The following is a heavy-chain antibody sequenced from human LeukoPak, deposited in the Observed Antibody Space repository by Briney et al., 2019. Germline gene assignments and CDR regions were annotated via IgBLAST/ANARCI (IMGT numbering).Heavy chain of an antibody. Sequence: PGGSLRLSCAASGFTFSSYAMNWVRQAPGKGLGWVSVISSGGTNTYYADSVKGRFTISRDHASNTLYLQMNNLRDEDAAVYYCARGYCTNGVCFYLDYWGQGTLVTVSS. CDR2: ISSGGTNT. D-gene: IGHD2-8*01. CDR3: ARGYCTNGVCFYLDY. V-gene: IGHV3-23*01. CDR1: GFTFSSYA. J-gene: IGHJ4*02.